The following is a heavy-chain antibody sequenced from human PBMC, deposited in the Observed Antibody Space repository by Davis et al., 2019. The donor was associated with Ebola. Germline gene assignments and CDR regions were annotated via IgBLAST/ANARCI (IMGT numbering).Heavy chain of an antibody. V-gene: IGHV3-48*02. J-gene: IGHJ6*04. CDR3: ARDLWFTGSSWYKNYYYYGMDV. Sequence: GGSLRLSCAASGFTFSSYSMNWVRQAPGKGLEWVSYISSSSSTIYYADSVKGRFTISRDNAKNSLYLQMNSLRDEDTAVYYCARDLWFTGSSWYKNYYYYGMDVWGKGTTVTVSS. CDR2: ISSSSSTI. CDR1: GFTFSSYS. D-gene: IGHD6-13*01.